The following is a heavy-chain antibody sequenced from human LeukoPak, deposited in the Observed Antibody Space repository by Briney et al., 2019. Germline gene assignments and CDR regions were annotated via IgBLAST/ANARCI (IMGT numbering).Heavy chain of an antibody. J-gene: IGHJ3*02. V-gene: IGHV3-66*01. CDR3: ARASQDDAFDI. CDR1: GFTVSSNY. Sequence: GGSLRLSCAASGFTVSSNYMSWVRQAPGKGLEWVSVIYSGGSTYYADSVEGRFTISRDNSKNTLYLQMNSLRAEDTAVYYCARASQDDAFDIWGQGTMVTVSS. CDR2: IYSGGST.